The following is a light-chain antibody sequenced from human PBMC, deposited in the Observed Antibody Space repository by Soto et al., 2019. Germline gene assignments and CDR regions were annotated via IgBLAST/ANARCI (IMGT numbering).Light chain of an antibody. J-gene: IGKJ1*01. CDR2: DAS. CDR3: QQYNSYSEA. CDR1: QSISSW. V-gene: IGKV1-5*01. Sequence: DIQIAQSHSTLSASVGDRVTITCRASQSISSWLAWYQQKPGKAPKLLIYDASSLESGVSSRFSGSGSGTEFTLTISSLQPDDFATYYCQQYNSYSEAFGQGTKVDIK.